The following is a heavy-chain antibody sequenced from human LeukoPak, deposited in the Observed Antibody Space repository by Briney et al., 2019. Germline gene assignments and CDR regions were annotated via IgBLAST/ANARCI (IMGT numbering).Heavy chain of an antibody. CDR3: ARGFPPGSGSRGSHAFDV. J-gene: IGHJ3*01. V-gene: IGHV4-34*01. CDR2: MNYGGST. CDR1: EMSFSAYY. D-gene: IGHD6-19*01. Sequence: PSETLSLTCAVSEMSFSAYYWNWIRQSPGKGLEWIGEMNYGGSTKYTPSLEGRGTILIDTSKNQFSLKLTSVTAADTAVYYCARGFPPGSGSRGSHAFDVWGQGTMVS.